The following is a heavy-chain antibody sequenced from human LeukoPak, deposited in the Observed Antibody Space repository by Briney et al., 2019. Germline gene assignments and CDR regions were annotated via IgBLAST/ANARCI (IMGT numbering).Heavy chain of an antibody. CDR1: GYTFTSYG. Sequence: GASVKVSCKASGYTFTSYGISWVRQAPGQGLEWMGWISAYNGNTNYAQKLQRTLTIPTPTSTTTAYIELRSLRSDDTAVYYCARVWDYDFWTGYPLYGIDVWGQGTTVTVSS. CDR3: ARVWDYDFWTGYPLYGIDV. V-gene: IGHV1-18*01. CDR2: ISAYNGNT. J-gene: IGHJ6*02. D-gene: IGHD3-3*01.